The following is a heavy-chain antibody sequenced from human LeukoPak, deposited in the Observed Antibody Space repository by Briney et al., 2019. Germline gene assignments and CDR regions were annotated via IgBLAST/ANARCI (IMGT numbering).Heavy chain of an antibody. V-gene: IGHV3-30*04. CDR3: ARGRGEQWLAHFEY. J-gene: IGHJ4*02. CDR2: ISYDGSNK. CDR1: GFTFSSYA. D-gene: IGHD6-19*01. Sequence: GGSLRVSCAASGFTFSSYAMHWVRQAPGKGLEWVAVISYDGSNKYYADSVKGRFTISRDNSKNTLYLQMNSLRAEDTAVYYCARGRGEQWLAHFEYWGQGTLVTVSS.